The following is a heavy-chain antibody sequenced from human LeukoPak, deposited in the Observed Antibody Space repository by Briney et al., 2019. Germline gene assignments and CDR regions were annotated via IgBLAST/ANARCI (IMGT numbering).Heavy chain of an antibody. CDR3: TTEVVLRFLGH. CDR1: GFTFSNAW. CDR2: IKSKTDGGTT. Sequence: PGGSLRLSCAAPGFTFSNAWMSWVRQAPGKGLEWVGRIKSKTDGGTTDYAAPVKGRFTISRDDSKNTLYLQMNSLKTEDTAVYYYTTEVVLRFLGHWGQGTLVTVSS. J-gene: IGHJ4*02. D-gene: IGHD3-3*01. V-gene: IGHV3-15*01.